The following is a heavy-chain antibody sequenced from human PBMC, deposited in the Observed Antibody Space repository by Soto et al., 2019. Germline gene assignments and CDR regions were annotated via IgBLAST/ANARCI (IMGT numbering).Heavy chain of an antibody. V-gene: IGHV3-23*01. Sequence: PGGSLRLSCAASGFTFSSYAMSWVRQAPGKGLEWVSAISGSGGSTYYADSVKGRFTISRDNSKNTLYLQMNSLRAEDTAVYYCAKVSPLNSSGYPQGLDPWGQGTLVTVSS. CDR2: ISGSGGST. J-gene: IGHJ5*02. D-gene: IGHD3-22*01. CDR1: GFTFSSYA. CDR3: AKVSPLNSSGYPQGLDP.